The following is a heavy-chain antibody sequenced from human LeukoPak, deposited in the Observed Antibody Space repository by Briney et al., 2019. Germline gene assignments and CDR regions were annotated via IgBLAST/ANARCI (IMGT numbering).Heavy chain of an antibody. V-gene: IGHV3-7*01. CDR3: ARKYCSSTSCYPYYYYYMDV. J-gene: IGHJ6*03. Sequence: GGSLRLSCAASGFTFSSYWMSWVRQAPGKGLEWVANIKQDGSEKYYVDSVKGRFTISRDNAKNSLYLQMNSLRAEDTAVYYCARKYCSSTSCYPYYYYYMDVWGKGTTVTVSS. CDR1: GFTFSSYW. CDR2: IKQDGSEK. D-gene: IGHD2-2*01.